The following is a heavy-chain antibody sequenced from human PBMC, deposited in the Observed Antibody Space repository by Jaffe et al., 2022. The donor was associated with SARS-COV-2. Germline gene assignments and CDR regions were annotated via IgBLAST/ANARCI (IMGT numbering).Heavy chain of an antibody. CDR3: AREAPIIAPSGTVVLGV. D-gene: IGHD6-13*01. CDR2: INSRSTYT. CDR1: GFTISDYY. V-gene: IGHV3-11*06. J-gene: IGHJ6*02. Sequence: QVQLVESGGDLVTPGGSLRLSCAASGFTISDYYMTWIRQAPGKGPEWLSYINSRSTYTYYSNSVKGRFTISRNDVLNSVSLQMNRLRVEDTAVYYCAREAPIIAPSGTVVLGVWGQGTTVTVSS.